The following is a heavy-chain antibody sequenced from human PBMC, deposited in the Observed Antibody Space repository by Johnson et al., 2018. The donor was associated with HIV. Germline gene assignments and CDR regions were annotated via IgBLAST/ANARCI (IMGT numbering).Heavy chain of an antibody. CDR3: AREYSSGYPDAFDI. Sequence: QVQLVESGGGVVQPGRSLRLSCAASGFTFSSYAMHWVRQAPGKGLEWVAVISYDGSKKYYAGSVKGRFTISRDNAKNSLYLQMNSLRAEDTAVYYCAREYSSGYPDAFDIWGQGTMVTVSS. V-gene: IGHV3-30*04. CDR1: GFTFSSYA. J-gene: IGHJ3*02. D-gene: IGHD3-22*01. CDR2: ISYDGSKK.